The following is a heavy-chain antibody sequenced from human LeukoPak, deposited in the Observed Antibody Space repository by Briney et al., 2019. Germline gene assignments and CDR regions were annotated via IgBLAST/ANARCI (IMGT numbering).Heavy chain of an antibody. V-gene: IGHV3-7*01. CDR2: IKRDGSEK. CDR1: GFTFSSYW. J-gene: IGHJ4*02. Sequence: GGSLRLSCAASGFTFSSYWMSWVRQAPGKGLEWVANIKRDGSEKYYVDSVKGRFTISRDNAKNSLYLQMNSLRAEDTAVYYCARLGLGYMVRGVIFDYWGQGTLVTVSS. CDR3: ARLGLGYMVRGVIFDY. D-gene: IGHD3-10*01.